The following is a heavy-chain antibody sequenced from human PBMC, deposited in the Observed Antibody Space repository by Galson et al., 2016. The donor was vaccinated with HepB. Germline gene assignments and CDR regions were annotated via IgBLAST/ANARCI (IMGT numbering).Heavy chain of an antibody. CDR1: GFTFSSYA. J-gene: IGHJ4*02. V-gene: IGHV3-30-3*01. CDR3: ARVSRRAEVY. Sequence: SLRLSCAASGFTFSSYAMHWVRQAPGKELEWVAVISYDGGNKYYADSVKGRFTISRDNSKNTLYLQMNSLRAEDTAVYYCARVSRRAEVYWGQGTLVTVSS. CDR2: ISYDGGNK.